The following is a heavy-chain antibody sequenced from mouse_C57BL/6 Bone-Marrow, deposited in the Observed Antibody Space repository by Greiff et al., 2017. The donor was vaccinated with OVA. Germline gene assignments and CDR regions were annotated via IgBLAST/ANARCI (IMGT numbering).Heavy chain of an antibody. V-gene: IGHV5-4*03. Sequence: EVKVEESGGGLVKPGGSLKLSCAASGFTFSSYAMSWVRQTPEKRLEWVATISDGGSYTYYPDNVKGRFTISRDNAKNNLYLQMSHLKSEDTAMYYCARTHYYYGSSHWYFDVWGTGTTVTVSS. CDR1: GFTFSSYA. CDR3: ARTHYYYGSSHWYFDV. J-gene: IGHJ1*03. CDR2: ISDGGSYT. D-gene: IGHD1-1*01.